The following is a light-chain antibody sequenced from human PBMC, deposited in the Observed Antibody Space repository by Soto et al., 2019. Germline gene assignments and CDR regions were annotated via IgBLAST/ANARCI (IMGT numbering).Light chain of an antibody. V-gene: IGKV1-5*03. Sequence: DIQMTPSPSTLSASVGDRVTITCRASQSISSWLAWYQQEPGKAPKLLIYKASSLESGVPSRFSGSGSGTEFTLTISSLQPDDFATYYCQQYNSYSPAFGQGTKVDIK. CDR1: QSISSW. J-gene: IGKJ1*01. CDR3: QQYNSYSPA. CDR2: KAS.